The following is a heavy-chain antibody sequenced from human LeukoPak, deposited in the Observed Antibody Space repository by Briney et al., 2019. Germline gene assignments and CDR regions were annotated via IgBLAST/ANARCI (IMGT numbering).Heavy chain of an antibody. Sequence: SETLSLTCTVSGGSISSSSYYWGWIRQPPGKGLEWIGSIYYSGSTYYNPSLKSRVTISVDMSKNQFSLKLTAVTTANTAVYIWASPRGDDSGDYYTWYFHHWGQGILVTVSS. V-gene: IGHV4-39*07. CDR2: IYYSGST. D-gene: IGHD3-22*01. J-gene: IGHJ1*01. CDR3: ASPRGDDSGDYYTWYFHH. CDR1: GGSISSSSYY.